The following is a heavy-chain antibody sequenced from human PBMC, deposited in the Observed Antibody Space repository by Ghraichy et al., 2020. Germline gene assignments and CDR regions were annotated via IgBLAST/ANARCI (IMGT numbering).Heavy chain of an antibody. CDR1: GFTFSRYW. CDR3: TGDNSAWSWAEYLKD. CDR2: INQDGNEK. D-gene: IGHD2-8*02. Sequence: GGSLRLSCAASGFTFSRYWMNWVRQAPGKGLEWVANINQDGNEKYYVDSVKGRFTISRDNAQNSLYLQMNSLRDDDTAVYYCTGDNSAWSWAEYLKDWSQGTLVTVSS. J-gene: IGHJ1*01. V-gene: IGHV3-7*01.